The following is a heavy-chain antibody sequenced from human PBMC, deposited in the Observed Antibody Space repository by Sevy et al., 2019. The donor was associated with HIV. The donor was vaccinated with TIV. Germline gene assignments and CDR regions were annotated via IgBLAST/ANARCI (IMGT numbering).Heavy chain of an antibody. CDR2: ISYDGSNK. V-gene: IGHV3-30*18. D-gene: IGHD3-22*01. CDR3: AKDDNYYDSSGYYLGDY. J-gene: IGHJ4*01. Sequence: GGSLRLSCAASGFTFSSYGMHWVRQAPGKGLEWVAVISYDGSNKYYADSVKGRFTISRDNSKNTLYLQMNSLRAEDTAVYYCAKDDNYYDSSGYYLGDYWGHGTLVTVSS. CDR1: GFTFSSYG.